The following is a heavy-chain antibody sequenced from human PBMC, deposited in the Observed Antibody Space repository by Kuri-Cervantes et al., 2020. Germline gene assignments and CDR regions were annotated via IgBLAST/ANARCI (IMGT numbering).Heavy chain of an antibody. CDR1: GGSISSYY. J-gene: IGHJ6*02. CDR3: ARDLKIQLSGVYYYYATDV. Sequence: GSLRLSCTVAGGSISSYYWSWVRQPPGKGLEWIGYIYYSGSTNFHTCLKSRVTISVDTSKKQFSLRLRSGTAADTAVYYCARDLKIQLSGVYYYYATDVWGQGTTVTVSS. D-gene: IGHD5-18*01. V-gene: IGHV4-59*01. CDR2: IYYSGST.